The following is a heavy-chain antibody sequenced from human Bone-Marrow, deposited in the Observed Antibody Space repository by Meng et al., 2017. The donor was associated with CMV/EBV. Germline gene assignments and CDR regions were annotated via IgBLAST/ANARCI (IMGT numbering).Heavy chain of an antibody. CDR1: GQTFTSDW. CDR3: AKDCPPFTQVGTSCIDY. D-gene: IGHD2-2*01. CDR2: IYPAESDT. Sequence: KVSCKGSGQTFTSDWIGWVRQAPGKGLEWVAIIYPAESDTRYTRYNPSFQGQVTITADKSINTAYLQWSSLRASDTALYYCAKDCPPFTQVGTSCIDYWGQGTLVTVSS. V-gene: IGHV5-51*01. J-gene: IGHJ4*02.